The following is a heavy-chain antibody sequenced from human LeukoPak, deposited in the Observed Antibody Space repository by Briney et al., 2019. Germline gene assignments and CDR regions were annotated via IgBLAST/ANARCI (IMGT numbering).Heavy chain of an antibody. J-gene: IGHJ6*02. V-gene: IGHV1-46*01. CDR1: GYTFAIYY. CDR2: INPSGGST. CDR3: ARDQNGGMDV. Sequence: ASVKVSCKASGYTFAIYYIHWVRQAPGQGLEWMGIINPSGGSTSYTQKFQGRLTMTRDTSTSTVYMELSSLRSEDTAVYYCARDQNGGMDVWGQGTTVTVSS. D-gene: IGHD1-1*01.